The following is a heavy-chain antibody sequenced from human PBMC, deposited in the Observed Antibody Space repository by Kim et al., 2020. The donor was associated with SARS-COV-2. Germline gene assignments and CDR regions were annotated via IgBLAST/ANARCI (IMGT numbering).Heavy chain of an antibody. CDR2: IHPNSGDT. V-gene: IGHV1-2*02. CDR1: GYTSTGYY. J-gene: IGHJ4*02. Sequence: ASVKVSCKVSGYTSTGYYLHWMRQAPGQGLEWMGWIHPNSGDTTSAQKFQGRVAMTRDTSISTAYMELSRLTSDDTAVYYCTREDFWGQGTLVTVAS. CDR3: TREDF.